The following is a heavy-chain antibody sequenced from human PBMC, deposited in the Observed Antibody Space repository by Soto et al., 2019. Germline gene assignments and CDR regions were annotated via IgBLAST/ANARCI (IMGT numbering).Heavy chain of an antibody. D-gene: IGHD3-10*01. Sequence: GGSLRLSCAASGFTFDDYAMHWVRQAPGKGLEWVSGISWNSGSIGYADSVKGRFTISRDNAKNSLYLQMNSLRAEDTALYYCAKDSAILWFGPDAFDIWGQGTMVTVSS. J-gene: IGHJ3*02. CDR1: GFTFDDYA. CDR2: ISWNSGSI. V-gene: IGHV3-9*01. CDR3: AKDSAILWFGPDAFDI.